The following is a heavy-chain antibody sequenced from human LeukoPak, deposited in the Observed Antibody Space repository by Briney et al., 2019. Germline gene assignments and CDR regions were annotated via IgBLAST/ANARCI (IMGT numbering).Heavy chain of an antibody. V-gene: IGHV3-74*01. J-gene: IGHJ4*01. Sequence: GGSLRLSCAVSGFTFISYGMQWVRQAPGKGLAWVSRINTDGSGTAYADSVKGRFTISRDNAKNTPYLQMNSLRAEDTALYYCARELPREVTLDYWGQGTLVTVSS. CDR2: INTDGSGT. D-gene: IGHD2-21*02. CDR3: ARELPREVTLDY. CDR1: GFTFISYG.